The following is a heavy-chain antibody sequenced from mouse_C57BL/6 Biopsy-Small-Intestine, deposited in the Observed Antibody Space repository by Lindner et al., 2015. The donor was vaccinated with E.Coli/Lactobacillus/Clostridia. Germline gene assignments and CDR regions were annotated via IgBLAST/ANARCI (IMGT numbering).Heavy chain of an antibody. Sequence: VQLQESGAELVRPGTSVKVSCKASGYAFTNYSIEWVKQRPGQGLEWIGVINPGSGTVNYNEKFRGKAILTADKSSSTAHMQLSSLTSEDSAIYFCARGLDFGYWGQGTILTVSS. CDR3: ARGLDFGY. J-gene: IGHJ2*01. CDR2: INPGSGTV. CDR1: GYAFTNYS. V-gene: IGHV1-54*01.